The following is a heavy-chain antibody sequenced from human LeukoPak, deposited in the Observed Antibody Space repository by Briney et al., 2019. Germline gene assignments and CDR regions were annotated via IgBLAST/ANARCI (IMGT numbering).Heavy chain of an antibody. CDR1: GDSISSYY. V-gene: IGHV4-59*01. Sequence: PSETLSLTCTVSGDSISSYYWSWIRQPPGKGLEWIGYLYYSGSINYNPSLKSRVTISGDTSKIQFSLKLSSVTAADTAVYYCARDVGGSSGFDYWGQGTLVTVSS. CDR3: ARDVGGSSGFDY. D-gene: IGHD6-6*01. J-gene: IGHJ4*02. CDR2: LYYSGSI.